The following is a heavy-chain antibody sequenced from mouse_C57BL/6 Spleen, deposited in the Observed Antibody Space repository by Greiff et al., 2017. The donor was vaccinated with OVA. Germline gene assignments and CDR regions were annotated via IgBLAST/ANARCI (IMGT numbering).Heavy chain of an antibody. CDR2: ISSGGSYT. V-gene: IGHV5-6*01. Sequence: VQLVESGGDLVKPGGSLKLSCAASGFTFSSYGMSWVRQTPDKRLEWVATISSGGSYTYYPDSVKGRFTISRDNAKNTLYLQMSSLKSEDTAMYYCARQTPITTYFDYWGQGTTLTVSS. D-gene: IGHD1-1*01. J-gene: IGHJ2*01. CDR1: GFTFSSYG. CDR3: ARQTPITTYFDY.